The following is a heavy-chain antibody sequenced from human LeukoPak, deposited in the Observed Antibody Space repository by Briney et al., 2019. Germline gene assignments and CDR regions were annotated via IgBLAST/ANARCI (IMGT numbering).Heavy chain of an antibody. J-gene: IGHJ2*01. D-gene: IGHD5-18*01. CDR2: IYYSGST. Sequence: MTSETLSLTCTGSGGSLSSYYWSWFRQTPGKGPEWIGYIYYSGSTKYNPSLSSRVTISVDRSKNQFSLKLNSVTAADTAVYYCARYWGVQLWPHWYFDLWGRGSLVTVSS. V-gene: IGHV4-59*01. CDR1: GGSLSSYY. CDR3: ARYWGVQLWPHWYFDL.